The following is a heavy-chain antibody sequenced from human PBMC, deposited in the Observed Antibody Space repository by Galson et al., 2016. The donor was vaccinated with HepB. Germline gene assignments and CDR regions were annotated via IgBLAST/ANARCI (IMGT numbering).Heavy chain of an antibody. D-gene: IGHD6-13*01. CDR3: ARDRGRSSWYSNFDY. CDR1: GFSFRSHA. V-gene: IGHV3-30-3*01. J-gene: IGHJ4*02. CDR2: ISHDGNNK. Sequence: SLRLSCAASGFSFRSHAMHWVRQAPGKGLEWVAVISHDGNNKYYADSVKGRFTISRDNFKNTLYVQMSSLRPEDTAVYYCARDRGRSSWYSNFDYWGQGTLVTVSS.